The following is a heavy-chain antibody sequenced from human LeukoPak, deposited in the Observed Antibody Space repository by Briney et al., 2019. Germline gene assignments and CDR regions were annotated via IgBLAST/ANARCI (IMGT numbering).Heavy chain of an antibody. J-gene: IGHJ6*03. CDR1: GGSFSGYY. CDR2: INHSGST. Sequence: SETLSLTCAVYGGSFSGYYWSWLRQPPGKGLEGIGEINHSGSTNYNPSLKSRVTISVDTSKNQFSLKLSSVTAADTAVYYCARDAGNSSGWYGLWRSDYYMDVWGKGTTVTVSS. D-gene: IGHD6-19*01. CDR3: ARDAGNSSGWYGLWRSDYYMDV. V-gene: IGHV4-34*01.